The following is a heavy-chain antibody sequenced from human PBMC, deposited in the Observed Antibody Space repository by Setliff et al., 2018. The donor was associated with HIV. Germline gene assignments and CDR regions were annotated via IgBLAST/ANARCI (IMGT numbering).Heavy chain of an antibody. CDR2: IDPRGGST. CDR3: ARIGRTPYYYYYMDV. Sequence: ASVKVSCKASGYSFINYSIHWVRQAPGQGLEWMGVIDPRGGSTHYSQKLQGRVTMTRDTSTSTVYMELRSLRSEDTAVYYCARIGRTPYYYYYMDVWGKGTTVTVSS. D-gene: IGHD2-15*01. J-gene: IGHJ6*03. CDR1: GYSFINYS. V-gene: IGHV1-46*01.